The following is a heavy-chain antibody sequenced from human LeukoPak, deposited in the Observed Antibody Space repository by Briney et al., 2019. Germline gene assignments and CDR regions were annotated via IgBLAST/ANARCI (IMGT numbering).Heavy chain of an antibody. J-gene: IGHJ4*02. CDR3: ARESITGTTDY. D-gene: IGHD1-7*01. CDR1: GFTFSTEW. Sequence: GGSLRLSCAVSGFTFSTEWMTWVRQAPGKGLEWVANIKPDGSDKYYVDSVKGRFTISRDNAKNSLYLQMNTLRAEDTAVYYCARESITGTTDYWGQGTLVTVSS. V-gene: IGHV3-7*01. CDR2: IKPDGSDK.